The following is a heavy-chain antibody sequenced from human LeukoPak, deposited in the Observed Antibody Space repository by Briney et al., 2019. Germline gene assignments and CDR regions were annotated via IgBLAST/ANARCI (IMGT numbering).Heavy chain of an antibody. CDR3: AKDHGAAVVPRRFDY. D-gene: IGHD2-21*01. CDR1: GFTFSSYG. CDR2: IRYDGSNK. Sequence: QPGGSLRLSCAASGFTFSSYGMHWVRQAPGKGLEWVAFIRYDGSNKYYADSVKGRFTISRDNSKNTLYLQMDSLRVEDTAVYYCAKDHGAAVVPRRFDYWGRGTLVTVSS. J-gene: IGHJ4*02. V-gene: IGHV3-30*02.